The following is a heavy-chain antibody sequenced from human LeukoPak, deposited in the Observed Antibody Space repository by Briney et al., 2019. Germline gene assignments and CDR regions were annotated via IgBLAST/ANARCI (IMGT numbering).Heavy chain of an antibody. CDR3: ARDLGGFGYGGNDAFDI. V-gene: IGHV1-2*02. CDR1: GYTFTGYY. D-gene: IGHD4-23*01. Sequence: ASVKVSCKASGYTFTGYYMHWVRQAPGQGLEWMGWVNPNSGGTNYAQKFQGGVTMTMDTSISTAYMELSRLRSDDTAVYYCARDLGGFGYGGNDAFDIWGQGTMVTVSS. CDR2: VNPNSGGT. J-gene: IGHJ3*02.